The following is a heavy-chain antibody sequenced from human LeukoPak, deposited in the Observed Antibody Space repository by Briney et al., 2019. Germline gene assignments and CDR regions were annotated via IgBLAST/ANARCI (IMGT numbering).Heavy chain of an antibody. CDR3: ARDQGRLVLRVVFDY. CDR1: GYTFTGYY. D-gene: IGHD3-10*01. Sequence: ASVKVSFKASGYTFTGYYMHWVRQAPGQGLEWMGWINPNNGDTTYAQNFQGRVTMTRDTSISTAYMELSRLRSDDTAMYYCARDQGRLVLRVVFDYWGQGTLLTVSS. J-gene: IGHJ4*02. V-gene: IGHV1-2*02. CDR2: INPNNGDT.